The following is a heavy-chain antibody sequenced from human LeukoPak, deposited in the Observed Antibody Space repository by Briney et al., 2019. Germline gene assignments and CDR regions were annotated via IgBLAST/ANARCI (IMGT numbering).Heavy chain of an antibody. Sequence: GGSLRLSCVASGLTFSDYWMHWVRQAPGKGLVWVSRINSDGSSTRYADSVKGRFTISRDDARNTLYLQMNGVRAEDTAVYYCISSNPSFDYWGQGTLVTVSS. CDR3: ISSNPSFDY. CDR2: INSDGSST. CDR1: GLTFSDYW. V-gene: IGHV3-74*01. J-gene: IGHJ4*02. D-gene: IGHD1-14*01.